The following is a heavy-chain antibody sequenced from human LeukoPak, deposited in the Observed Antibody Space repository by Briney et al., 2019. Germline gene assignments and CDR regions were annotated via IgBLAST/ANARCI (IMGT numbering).Heavy chain of an antibody. J-gene: IGHJ5*02. CDR3: ARDAAPGTNWFDP. V-gene: IGHV1-2*02. CDR1: GYTFTGYY. Sequence: ASVKVSCKASGYTFTGYYMHWVRQAPGQGLEWMGWINPNSGGTNYAQKFQGRVTMTRDTSISTAYMELSRLRSDDTAVYYCARDAAPGTNWFDPWGQGTLVTVSS. CDR2: INPNSGGT. D-gene: IGHD6-13*01.